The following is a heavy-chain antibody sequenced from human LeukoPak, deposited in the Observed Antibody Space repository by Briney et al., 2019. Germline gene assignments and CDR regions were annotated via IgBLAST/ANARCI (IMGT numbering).Heavy chain of an antibody. Sequence: PSETLSLTCAVYGGSFSGYYWSWIRQPPGKGLEWIGYIYYSGSTNYNPSLKSRVTISVDTSKNQFSLKLSSVTAADTAVYYCARQGAAGPLYYYYGMDVWGQGTTVTVSS. J-gene: IGHJ6*02. CDR1: GGSFSGYY. V-gene: IGHV4-59*08. CDR2: IYYSGST. CDR3: ARQGAAGPLYYYYGMDV. D-gene: IGHD6-13*01.